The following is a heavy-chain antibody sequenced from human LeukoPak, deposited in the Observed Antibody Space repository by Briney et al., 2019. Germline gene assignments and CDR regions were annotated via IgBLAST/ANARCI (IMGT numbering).Heavy chain of an antibody. Sequence: GGSLRLSRAASGFYFGNYAMHWVRQTPRKGLEWVSGVSWNSGHIGYAESVKGRFTISRDNAKNSVYLQMNSLRAEDTAFYYCSKDSFGGIFAFDSWGQGTLVTVSS. CDR2: VSWNSGHI. CDR3: SKDSFGGIFAFDS. J-gene: IGHJ4*02. D-gene: IGHD2-15*01. CDR1: GFYFGNYA. V-gene: IGHV3-9*01.